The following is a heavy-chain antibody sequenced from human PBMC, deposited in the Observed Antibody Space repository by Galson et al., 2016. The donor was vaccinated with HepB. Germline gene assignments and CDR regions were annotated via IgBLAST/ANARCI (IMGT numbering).Heavy chain of an antibody. V-gene: IGHV3-30*04. CDR2: ISYDENNK. J-gene: IGHJ3*02. CDR1: GFTFNSKT. Sequence: SLRLSCAASGFTFNSKTMHWVRQAPGKGLEWVALISYDENNKYYADSVKGRFTVSRDNSKNTLFLQMNSLRSEDTAVYYCAREGYCSSTSCYFVFDIWGQGTMVTVSS. CDR3: AREGYCSSTSCYFVFDI. D-gene: IGHD2-2*01.